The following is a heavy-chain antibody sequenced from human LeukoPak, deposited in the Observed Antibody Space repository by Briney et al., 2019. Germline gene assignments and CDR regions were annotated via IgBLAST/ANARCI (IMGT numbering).Heavy chain of an antibody. CDR2: ISWNSGSI. J-gene: IGHJ4*02. D-gene: IGHD6-19*01. CDR1: GFTFDDYA. V-gene: IGHV3-9*01. Sequence: PGGSLRLSCAASGFTFDDYAMHWVRQAPGKGLEWVSGISWNSGSIGYADSVKGRFTISRDNARNSLYLQMNSLRAEDTALYYCAKGADPTQQWLVPPDYWGQGTLVTVSS. CDR3: AKGADPTQQWLVPPDY.